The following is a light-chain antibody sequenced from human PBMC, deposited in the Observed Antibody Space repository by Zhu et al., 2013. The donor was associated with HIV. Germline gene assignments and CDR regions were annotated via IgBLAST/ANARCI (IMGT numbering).Light chain of an antibody. Sequence: DIVLTQSPGTLSLSPGERATLSCRASQSVRGDFLAWYQQKPGQAPRVVIYGASSRATGIPDRFSGSGSGTDFTLTISRLEPEDFAVYYCQQYGSSPPYSFGQGTKLXIK. CDR3: QQYGSSPPYS. CDR2: GAS. V-gene: IGKV3-20*01. CDR1: QSVRGDF. J-gene: IGKJ2*03.